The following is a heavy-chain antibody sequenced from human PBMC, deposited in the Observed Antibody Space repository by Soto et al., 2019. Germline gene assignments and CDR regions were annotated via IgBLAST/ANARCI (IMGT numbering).Heavy chain of an antibody. V-gene: IGHV3-30-3*01. CDR2: ISYDGSNK. D-gene: IGHD3-10*01. J-gene: IGHJ6*02. Sequence: QVQLVESGGGVVQPGRSLRLSCAASGFTFSSYAMHWVRQAPGKGLEWVAVISYDGSNKYYADSVKGRFTISRDNSKNTLYLQMNSLRAEDTAVYYCARDTMVRGVILSTYYYYYGMDVWGQGTTVTVSS. CDR3: ARDTMVRGVILSTYYYYYGMDV. CDR1: GFTFSSYA.